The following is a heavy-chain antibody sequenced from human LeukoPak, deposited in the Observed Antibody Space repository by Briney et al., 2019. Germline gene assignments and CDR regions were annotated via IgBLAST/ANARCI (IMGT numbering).Heavy chain of an antibody. J-gene: IGHJ4*02. D-gene: IGHD3-9*01. V-gene: IGHV3-30-3*01. CDR3: ARVGQTGSLFDY. Sequence: PGRSLRLSCAASGFTFSSYAMHWVRQAPGKGLEWVAVISYDGSNKYYADSVKGRFTISRDNSKNTLYLQMNSLRAEDTAVYYCARVGQTGSLFDYWGQGTLVTVSS. CDR2: ISYDGSNK. CDR1: GFTFSSYA.